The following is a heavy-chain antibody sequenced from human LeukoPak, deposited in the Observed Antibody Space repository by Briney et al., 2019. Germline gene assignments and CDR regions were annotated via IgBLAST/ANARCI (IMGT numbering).Heavy chain of an antibody. D-gene: IGHD1-1*01. CDR1: EYTFTGYY. CDR3: AREMKLGTYNWFDP. Sequence: ASVMVSCKASEYTFTGYYLHWVRQAPGQGLEWMGWINPNSGDTNYAQNSQGRVTMTRDTSISTAYMELSRLRYDDTAVYYCAREMKLGTYNWFDPWGQGTLVTVSS. V-gene: IGHV1-2*02. J-gene: IGHJ5*02. CDR2: INPNSGDT.